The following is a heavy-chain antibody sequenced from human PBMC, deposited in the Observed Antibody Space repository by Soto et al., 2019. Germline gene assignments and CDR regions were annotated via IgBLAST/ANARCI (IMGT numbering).Heavy chain of an antibody. CDR3: ARYSGKYQGPIDY. D-gene: IGHD1-26*01. J-gene: IGHJ4*02. Sequence: QVQLVESGGGVVQPGRSLRLSCAASGFTFSHFGIHWVRQAPGKGLEWLAVISYDGSKKHYADSVKGRFTVSRDNYKNTLYLQMNSLIAEDTAVYFCARYSGKYQGPIDYWGQGTLVTVSS. CDR1: GFTFSHFG. CDR2: ISYDGSKK. V-gene: IGHV3-30*03.